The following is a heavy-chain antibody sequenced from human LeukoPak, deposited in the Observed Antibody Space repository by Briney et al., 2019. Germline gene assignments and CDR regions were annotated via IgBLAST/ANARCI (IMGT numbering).Heavy chain of an antibody. V-gene: IGHV3-7*01. J-gene: IGHJ4*02. D-gene: IGHD1-1*01. CDR2: INQDGSVK. CDR1: GFTFSSYW. CDR3: AKDKNWNVCDY. Sequence: GDSLRLSCAVSGFTFSSYWMIWFRQAPGKGLECVAHINQDGSVKNYVDSVKGRFTISRDNANSFLYLQMNSLRAEDTAVYYCAKDKNWNVCDYWGRGTLVTVSS.